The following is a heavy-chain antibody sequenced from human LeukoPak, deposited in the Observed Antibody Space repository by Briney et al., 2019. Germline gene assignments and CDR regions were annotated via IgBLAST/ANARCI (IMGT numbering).Heavy chain of an antibody. Sequence: PGGSLRLSCAASGFAFSTYETSWVRQAPGKGLEWIADITISGQTKNYADSVKGRFTISRDNAMSSLYLQMNSLRVEDTGVFYCARGDPHADLWGQGTLVTVSS. CDR2: ITISGQTK. J-gene: IGHJ5*02. V-gene: IGHV3-48*03. CDR3: ARGDPHADL. CDR1: GFAFSTYE.